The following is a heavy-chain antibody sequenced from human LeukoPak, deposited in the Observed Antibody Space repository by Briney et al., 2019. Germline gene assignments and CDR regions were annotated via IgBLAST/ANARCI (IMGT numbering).Heavy chain of an antibody. D-gene: IGHD2-21*02. J-gene: IGHJ6*03. Sequence: GGSLRLSCAASGFTFSSYWMHWVRQAPGEGLVWVSRINSDGSSTSYADSVKGRFTISRDNAKNTLYLQMNSLRAEDTAVYYCARDRSVTADYYYYMDVWGKGTTVTVSS. V-gene: IGHV3-74*01. CDR3: ARDRSVTADYYYYMDV. CDR2: INSDGSST. CDR1: GFTFSSYW.